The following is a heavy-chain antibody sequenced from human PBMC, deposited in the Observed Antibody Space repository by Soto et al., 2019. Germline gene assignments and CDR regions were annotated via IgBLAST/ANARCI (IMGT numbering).Heavy chain of an antibody. Sequence: QVQLQESGPGLVKPSQTLSLTCTVSGGSISSGGYYWSWIRQHPGKGLEWIGYIYYSGSTYYNPSLKSRVTISVDTYKNQFSLKLSSVTAADTAVDYCARVWGAYYYGMDVWGQGTTVTVSS. V-gene: IGHV4-31*03. CDR2: IYYSGST. J-gene: IGHJ6*02. CDR3: ARVWGAYYYGMDV. D-gene: IGHD3-16*01. CDR1: GGSISSGGYY.